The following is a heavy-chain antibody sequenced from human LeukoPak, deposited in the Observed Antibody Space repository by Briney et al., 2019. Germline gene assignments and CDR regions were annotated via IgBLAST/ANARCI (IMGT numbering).Heavy chain of an antibody. CDR1: GFTFSIYG. J-gene: IGHJ4*02. CDR2: IRYDGSNK. V-gene: IGHV3-30*02. Sequence: PGGSLRLSCAASGFTFSIYGMHWVRQAPGKGLEWVAFIRYDGSNKYYADSVKGRFTISRDNSKNTLYLQMNSLRAEDTAVYYCAKARTVVWFGELCDYWGQGTLVTVSS. D-gene: IGHD3-10*01. CDR3: AKARTVVWFGELCDY.